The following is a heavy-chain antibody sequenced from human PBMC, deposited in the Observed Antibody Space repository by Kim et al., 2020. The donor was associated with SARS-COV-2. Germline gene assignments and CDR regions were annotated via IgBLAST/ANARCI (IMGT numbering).Heavy chain of an antibody. CDR3: AREDGQEVVGAGGYFVY. V-gene: IGHV3-11*06. J-gene: IGHJ4*02. Sequence: VKGRFTISRDKAKNSVYLQMNSLRAEDTAVYYCAREDGQEVVGAGGYFVYWGQGTLVTVSS. D-gene: IGHD2-15*01.